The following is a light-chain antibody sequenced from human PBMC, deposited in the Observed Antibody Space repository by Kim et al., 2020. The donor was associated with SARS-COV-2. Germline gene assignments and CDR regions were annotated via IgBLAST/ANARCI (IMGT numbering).Light chain of an antibody. CDR2: GAS. V-gene: IGKV3-20*01. CDR3: QQHDSPLT. CDR1: QSIGSNF. J-gene: IGKJ3*01. Sequence: LSQGESATLSCRASQSIGSNFLAWYQQKPGQAPRLLIYGASSRATGIPDRFSGSGSGTDFTLTISRLEPEDFAFYYCQQHDSPLTFGPGTKVDIK.